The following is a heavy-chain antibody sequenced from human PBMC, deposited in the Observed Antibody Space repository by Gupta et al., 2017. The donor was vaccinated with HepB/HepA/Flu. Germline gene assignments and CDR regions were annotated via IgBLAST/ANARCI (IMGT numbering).Heavy chain of an antibody. J-gene: IGHJ4*02. D-gene: IGHD1-26*01. Sequence: QVQLVESGGGVVQPGRSLRLCCAASGFTFSSYGMHWVRQAPGKGLEWVAVIWYDGSNKYYADSVKGRFTISRDNSKNTLYLQMNSLRAEDTAVYYCARDLDSGSYYTYPAGYWGQGTLVTVSS. CDR3: ARDLDSGSYYTYPAGY. CDR1: GFTFSSYG. V-gene: IGHV3-33*01. CDR2: IWYDGSNK.